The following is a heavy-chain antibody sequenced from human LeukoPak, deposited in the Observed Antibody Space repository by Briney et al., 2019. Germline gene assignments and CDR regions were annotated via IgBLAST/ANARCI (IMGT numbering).Heavy chain of an antibody. D-gene: IGHD6-19*01. CDR3: ARIPRVAGSSYFDY. V-gene: IGHV1-2*02. CDR2: INPNSGGT. J-gene: IGHJ4*02. CDR1: GYTFTGYY. Sequence: ASVKVSCKASGYTFTGYYMHWVRQAPGQGLEWMGWINPNSGGTNYAQKFQGRVTMTRDTSISTAYMELSRLRSDDTAVYYCARIPRVAGSSYFDYWGQGTLVTVSS.